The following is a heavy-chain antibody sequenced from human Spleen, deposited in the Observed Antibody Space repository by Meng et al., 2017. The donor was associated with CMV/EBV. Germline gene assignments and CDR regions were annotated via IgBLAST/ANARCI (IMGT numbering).Heavy chain of an antibody. CDR1: GGSFSGFS. V-gene: IGHV4-34*01. Sequence: ESLKISCAVYGGSFSGFSWNWIRQSPGKGLEWIGEINHSGTTNYNPSLKSRVTISVDTSKNQFSLKLSSVTPADTAVYYCARLGRGGPSWFDPWGQGTLVTVSS. CDR2: INHSGTT. D-gene: IGHD1-26*01. CDR3: ARLGRGGPSWFDP. J-gene: IGHJ5*02.